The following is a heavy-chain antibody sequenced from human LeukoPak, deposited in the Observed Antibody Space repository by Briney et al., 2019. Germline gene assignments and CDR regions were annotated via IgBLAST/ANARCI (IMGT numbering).Heavy chain of an antibody. D-gene: IGHD4-23*01. CDR3: ANSTGYGGNRGLYDFDY. CDR1: GFTFSSYA. Sequence: PGGSLRLSCAASGFTFSSYAITWVRPAPGKGLQWVSSISGSGGSPSSADSVKGRFTISRDNSKNTVDLQMISQKGENTAIYYCANSTGYGGNRGLYDFDYWGQGILVTVSS. V-gene: IGHV3-23*01. J-gene: IGHJ4*02. CDR2: ISGSGGSP.